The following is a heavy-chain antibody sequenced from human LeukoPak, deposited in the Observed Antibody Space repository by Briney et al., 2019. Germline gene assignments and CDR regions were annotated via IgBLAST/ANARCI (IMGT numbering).Heavy chain of an antibody. CDR1: VGSISSYY. CDR2: IYYSGST. Sequence: SETLSLTCTVSVGSISSYYWSWIRQPPGKGLEWIGYIYYSGSTNYNPSLKSRVTISVDTSKNQFSLKLSSVTAADTAVYYCARAYGDYEVDYWGQGTLVTVSS. J-gene: IGHJ4*02. D-gene: IGHD4-17*01. CDR3: ARAYGDYEVDY. V-gene: IGHV4-59*01.